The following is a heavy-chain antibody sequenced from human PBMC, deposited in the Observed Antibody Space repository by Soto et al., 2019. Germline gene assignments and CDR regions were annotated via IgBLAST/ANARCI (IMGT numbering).Heavy chain of an antibody. CDR2: IYHSGST. Sequence: SETLSLTCAVSGYSISSGYYWGCIRQPPGKGLEWIGSIYHSGSTYYNPSLKSRVTISVDTSKNQFSLKLSSVTAADTAVYYCARVVGGATSPWGQGTLVTVSS. D-gene: IGHD1-26*01. CDR3: ARVVGGATSP. CDR1: GYSISSGYY. V-gene: IGHV4-38-2*01. J-gene: IGHJ5*02.